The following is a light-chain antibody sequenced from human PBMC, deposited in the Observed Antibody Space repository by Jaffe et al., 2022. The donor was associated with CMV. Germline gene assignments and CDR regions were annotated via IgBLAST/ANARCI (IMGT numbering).Light chain of an antibody. Sequence: EVVMTQSPATLSVSPGERAPLSCRASQSVSSYLAWYQQKPGQAPRLLIYGASTRATGVSARFGGSGSGTEFTLTISSLQPEDSAVYYCQQYNNWPLTFGGGTRVEIK. CDR1: QSVSSY. CDR2: GAS. J-gene: IGKJ4*01. V-gene: IGKV3-15*01. CDR3: QQYNNWPLT.